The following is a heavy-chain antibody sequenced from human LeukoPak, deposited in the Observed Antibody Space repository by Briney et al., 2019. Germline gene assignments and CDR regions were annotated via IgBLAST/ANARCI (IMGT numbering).Heavy chain of an antibody. V-gene: IGHV3-66*01. CDR1: GLTDSGTH. CDR2: IYSGGGT. J-gene: IGHJ4*02. D-gene: IGHD3-22*01. Sequence: GGSLRLSCALSGLTDSGTHMSSVRQAPGKGLEWVSVIYSGGGTYYAASVKGRFTISRDNSKNTVSLQMNSLRAEDTAVYYCARGAHYYDSSIYYGYFDYWGQGTLVTVSS. CDR3: ARGAHYYDSSIYYGYFDY.